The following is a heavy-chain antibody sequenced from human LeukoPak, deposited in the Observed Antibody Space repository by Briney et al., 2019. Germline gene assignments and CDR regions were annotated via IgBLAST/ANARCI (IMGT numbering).Heavy chain of an antibody. CDR2: IYSGGST. D-gene: IGHD1-1*01. V-gene: IGHV3-53*01. CDR1: GFTVNSNY. J-gene: IGHJ6*02. CDR3: AKGVWNYAYYYGMDV. Sequence: GGSLRLSCAASGFTVNSNYMSWVRQAPGKGLEWVSVIYSGGSTYYADSVKGRFTISRDNSKNTLYLQMNSLRAEDTAVYYCAKGVWNYAYYYGMDVWGQGTTVTVSS.